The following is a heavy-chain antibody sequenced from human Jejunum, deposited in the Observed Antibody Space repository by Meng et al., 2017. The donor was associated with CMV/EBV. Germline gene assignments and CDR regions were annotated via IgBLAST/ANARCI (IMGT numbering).Heavy chain of an antibody. V-gene: IGHV3-23*01. CDR2: ISSSGGST. CDR1: GLTYSNYP. CDR3: AGGGPAIYSPFDP. Sequence: SGLTYSNYPRSWVRQAQGRGLGWVSGISSSGGSTYDADSVRGRFSISRDNSRNTLYLQMMSLRAEDTAVYYCAGGGPAIYSPFDPWGQGTLVTVSS. J-gene: IGHJ5*02. D-gene: IGHD3-16*01.